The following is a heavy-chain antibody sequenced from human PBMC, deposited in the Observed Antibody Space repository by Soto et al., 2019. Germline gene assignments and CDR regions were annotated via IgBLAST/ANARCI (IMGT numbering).Heavy chain of an antibody. V-gene: IGHV3-23*01. CDR3: AQEFPGTVRRWYPGGWFDP. J-gene: IGHJ5*02. D-gene: IGHD6-13*01. Sequence: PEGSLRLSCAASGFTFSSYAMSWVRQAPGKGLEWVSAISGSGGSTYYADSVKGRFTISRDNSKNTLYLQMNSLRAEDTAVYYYAQEFPGTVRRWYPGGWFDPWGQGTLVTVSS. CDR2: ISGSGGST. CDR1: GFTFSSYA.